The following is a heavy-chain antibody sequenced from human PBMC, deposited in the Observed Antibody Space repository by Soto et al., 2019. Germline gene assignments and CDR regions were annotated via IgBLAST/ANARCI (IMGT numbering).Heavy chain of an antibody. CDR1: GFSFSTSC. CDR2: VSYDISSR. CDR3: GKGERSSYSRLFEY. V-gene: IGHV3-30*18. Sequence: PGGSLRLSCVASGFSFSTSCIHWVRQAACKGLDWVAVVSYDISSRFYADSVRGRFTISSEDSKNTLYLQMESLIVEDSAVSYCGKGERSSYSRLFEYWG. J-gene: IGHJ4*01. D-gene: IGHD4-4*01.